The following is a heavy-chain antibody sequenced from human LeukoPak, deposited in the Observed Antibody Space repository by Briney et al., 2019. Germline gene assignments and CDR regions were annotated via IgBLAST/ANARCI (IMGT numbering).Heavy chain of an antibody. V-gene: IGHV3-23*01. CDR3: AKQQQLVREFDY. J-gene: IGHJ4*02. CDR1: GFTFSSYA. D-gene: IGHD6-13*01. CDR2: ISGSGGST. Sequence: PGGSLRLSCAASGFTFSSYAMSWVRQAPGKGLEWVSAISGSGGSTYYADSVKGRFTISRDNSKNTLYLQMNSLRAEDTAVHYCAKQQQLVREFDYWGQGTLVTVSS.